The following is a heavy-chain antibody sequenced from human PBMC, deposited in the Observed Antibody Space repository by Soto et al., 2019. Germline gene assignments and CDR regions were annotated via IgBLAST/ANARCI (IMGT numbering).Heavy chain of an antibody. J-gene: IGHJ4*02. D-gene: IGHD3-16*02. Sequence: PXETLSLPCTVSGGSVSSGSYYWSWIRQPPGKGLEWIGYIYYSGSTNYNPSLKSRVTISVDTSKNQFSLKLSSVTAADTAVYYCAVGEYYDYVWGSYRPEYWGQGTLVTVS. CDR3: AVGEYYDYVWGSYRPEY. V-gene: IGHV4-61*01. CDR1: GGSVSSGSYY. CDR2: IYYSGST.